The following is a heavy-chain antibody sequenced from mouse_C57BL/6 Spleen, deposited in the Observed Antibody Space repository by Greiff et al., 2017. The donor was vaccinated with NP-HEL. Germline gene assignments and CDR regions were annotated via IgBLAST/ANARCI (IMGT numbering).Heavy chain of an antibody. D-gene: IGHD3-3*01. Sequence: EVKLQESGPGLVKPSQSLSLTCSVTGYSITSGYYWNWIRQFPGNKLEWMGYISYDGSNNYNPSLKNRISITRDTSKNQFFLKLNSVTTEDTATYYCARGDGNYFDYWGQGTTLTVSS. CDR2: ISYDGSN. J-gene: IGHJ2*01. CDR1: GYSITSGYY. CDR3: ARGDGNYFDY. V-gene: IGHV3-6*01.